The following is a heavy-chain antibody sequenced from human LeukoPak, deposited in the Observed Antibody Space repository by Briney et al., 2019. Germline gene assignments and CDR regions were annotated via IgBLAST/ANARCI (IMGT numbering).Heavy chain of an antibody. CDR1: GGSISSSSYY. J-gene: IGHJ6*03. CDR3: ARDQRATVTTYYYYYMDV. Sequence: SETLSLTCTVSGGSISSSSYYWGWIRQPPGKGLEWIGSIYYSGSTYYNPSLKSRVTISVDTSKNQFSLKLSPVTAADTAVYYCARDQRATVTTYYYYYMDVWGKGTTVTVSS. CDR2: IYYSGST. D-gene: IGHD4-11*01. V-gene: IGHV4-39*07.